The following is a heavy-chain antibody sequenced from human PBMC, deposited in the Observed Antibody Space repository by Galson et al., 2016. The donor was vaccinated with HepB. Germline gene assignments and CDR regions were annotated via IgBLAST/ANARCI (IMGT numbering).Heavy chain of an antibody. V-gene: IGHV2-5*02. J-gene: IGHJ4*02. D-gene: IGHD1-26*01. CDR3: AHRRVGATIFDD. CDR2: IYWDDDK. CDR1: GFSLSTTGGG. Sequence: PALVKPTQTLTLTCTFSGFSLSTTGGGVGWIRQPPGKALEWLALIYWDDDKRYNPSLKSRLTITKDTSKNPVVLTMTNMDPVDTATYYCAHRRVGATIFDDWGQGTLVTVSS.